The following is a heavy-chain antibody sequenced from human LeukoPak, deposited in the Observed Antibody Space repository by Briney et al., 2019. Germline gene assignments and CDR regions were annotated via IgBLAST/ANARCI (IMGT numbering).Heavy chain of an antibody. D-gene: IGHD3-22*01. CDR2: VHPSGGST. J-gene: IGHJ2*01. Sequence: ASVKLSCKASGYTFTSYYMHWLRQAPGRRLAWMGIVHPSGGSTSYAQKFQGRVTMTRDTATSTVYMELSSLRSEDTALYYCARITMTTSGWYFDLWGRGSLVTVSS. CDR3: ARITMTTSGWYFDL. CDR1: GYTFTSYY. V-gene: IGHV1-46*01.